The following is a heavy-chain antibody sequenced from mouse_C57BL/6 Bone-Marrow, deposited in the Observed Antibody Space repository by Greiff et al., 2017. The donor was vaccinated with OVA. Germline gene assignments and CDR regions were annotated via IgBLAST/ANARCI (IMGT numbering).Heavy chain of an antibody. D-gene: IGHD2-3*01. CDR2: ILPGSGSD. Sequence: QVQLQQSGAELMKPGASVKLSCKATGYTFSGYWIEWVKQRPGHGLEWIGEILPGSGSDNHNEKFKGKATFTADTSSNTAYMQLSSLTTEDSAMDYGARRWLIQGFDYWGQGTTLTVSS. J-gene: IGHJ2*01. CDR3: ARRWLIQGFDY. V-gene: IGHV1-9*01. CDR1: GYTFSGYW.